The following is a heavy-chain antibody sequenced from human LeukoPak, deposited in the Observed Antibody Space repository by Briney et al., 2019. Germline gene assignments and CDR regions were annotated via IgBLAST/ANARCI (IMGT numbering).Heavy chain of an antibody. D-gene: IGHD5-18*01. J-gene: IGHJ1*01. CDR1: GFTFSSYW. CDR3: ARAGYSMDTKYFQH. Sequence: PGGSLRLSCAASGFTFSSYWMHWVRQAPGKGLEWVSYISNSGTAIYYADSVKGRFTISRDNAKSSLYLQMNSLRAEDTAVYYCARAGYSMDTKYFQHWGQGTLVTVSS. V-gene: IGHV3-48*04. CDR2: ISNSGTAI.